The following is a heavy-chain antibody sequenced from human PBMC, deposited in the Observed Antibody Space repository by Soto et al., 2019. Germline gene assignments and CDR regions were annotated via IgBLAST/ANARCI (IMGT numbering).Heavy chain of an antibody. CDR2: INHSGST. V-gene: IGHV4-34*01. CDR3: AGYSTVTTKPLHAFDI. D-gene: IGHD4-17*01. J-gene: IGHJ3*02. CDR1: GGSFSGYY. Sequence: QVQLQQWGAGLLKPSETLSLTCAVYGGSFSGYYWSWIRQPPGKGLEWIGEINHSGSTNYNPSLNSRVTISVDTSKNQFSLKLSSVTAADTAVYYCAGYSTVTTKPLHAFDIWGQGTMVTVSS.